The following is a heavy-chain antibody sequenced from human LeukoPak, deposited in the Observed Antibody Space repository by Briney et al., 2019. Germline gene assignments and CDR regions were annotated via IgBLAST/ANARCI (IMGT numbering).Heavy chain of an antibody. CDR1: GFTFSSSW. Sequence: GGSLRLSCAASGFTFSSSWMSWVRQAPGKGLEWVANIKQDGSEKDYVDSVKGRFTISRDNAKNSLYLQMNSLRAEDTAVSYCARVYYSNSDIWGQGAMVTVSS. J-gene: IGHJ3*02. D-gene: IGHD4-11*01. CDR3: ARVYYSNSDI. CDR2: IKQDGSEK. V-gene: IGHV3-7*01.